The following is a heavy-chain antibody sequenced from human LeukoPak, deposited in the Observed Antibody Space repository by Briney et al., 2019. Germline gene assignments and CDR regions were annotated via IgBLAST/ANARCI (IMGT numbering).Heavy chain of an antibody. Sequence: ASVKVSCKASDYTFTNYGISWVRQAPGQGLEWMGWISAYNGKTYYAQKFQGRVTVTTDTSTSTAYMDLRSLRSDDTAVYYCATDRPTAYSSGPNWFDPWGQGTLVTVSS. CDR3: ATDRPTAYSSGPNWFDP. CDR1: DYTFTNYG. J-gene: IGHJ5*02. CDR2: ISAYNGKT. D-gene: IGHD6-19*01. V-gene: IGHV1-18*01.